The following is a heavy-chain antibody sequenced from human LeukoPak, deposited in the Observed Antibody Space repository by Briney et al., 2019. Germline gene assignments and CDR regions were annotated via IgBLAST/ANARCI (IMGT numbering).Heavy chain of an antibody. D-gene: IGHD3-22*01. V-gene: IGHV1-8*03. J-gene: IGHJ4*02. Sequence: ASVKVSCKASGYTFTSYDINWVRQATGQGLEWMGWMNPNSGNTDYAQKFQGRVTITRNTSISTAYMELSSLRSEDTAVYYCARNRVDYYDSSGYYGGFDYWGQGTLVTVSS. CDR2: MNPNSGNT. CDR3: ARNRVDYYDSSGYYGGFDY. CDR1: GYTFTSYD.